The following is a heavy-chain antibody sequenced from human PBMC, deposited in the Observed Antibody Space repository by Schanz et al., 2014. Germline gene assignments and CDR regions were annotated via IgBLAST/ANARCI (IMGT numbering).Heavy chain of an antibody. CDR1: GFTFSIYA. V-gene: IGHV3-48*01. CDR2: VSRSTPDI. CDR3: AKGRFGELSAFDI. D-gene: IGHD3-10*01. J-gene: IGHJ3*02. Sequence: EVELVESGGGLVQPGGSLRLSCSASGFTFSIYAMHWVRQAPGKGLEWVSYVSRSTPDIYYADSVKGRFTMSRDNAKNSVFLQMNSLRAEDTAVYYCAKGRFGELSAFDIWGQGTMVTVSS.